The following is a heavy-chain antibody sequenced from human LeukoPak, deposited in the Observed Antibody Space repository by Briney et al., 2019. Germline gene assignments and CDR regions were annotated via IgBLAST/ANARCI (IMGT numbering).Heavy chain of an antibody. V-gene: IGHV1-69*05. CDR3: ARDRLLWFGELSYFDY. CDR1: GGTFSSYV. J-gene: IGHJ4*02. CDR2: IIPIFGTA. D-gene: IGHD3-10*01. Sequence: GSSVKVSCKASGGTFSSYVISWVRQAPGQGLEWMGRIIPIFGTANYAQKFQGRVTITTDESTSTAYMELSSLRSEDTAVYYCARDRLLWFGELSYFDYWGQGTLVTVSS.